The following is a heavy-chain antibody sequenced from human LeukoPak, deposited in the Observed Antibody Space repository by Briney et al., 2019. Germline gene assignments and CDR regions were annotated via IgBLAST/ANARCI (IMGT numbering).Heavy chain of an antibody. CDR1: GYTFTSYG. V-gene: IGHV1-18*01. Sequence: ASVKVSCKASGYTFTSYGISWVRQAPGQGLGWMGWISAYNGNTNYAQKLQGRVTMTTDASTSTAYMELRSLRSDDTAVYYCARDHDYDILTGYYTDYWGQGTLVTVSS. J-gene: IGHJ4*02. CDR2: ISAYNGNT. CDR3: ARDHDYDILTGYYTDY. D-gene: IGHD3-9*01.